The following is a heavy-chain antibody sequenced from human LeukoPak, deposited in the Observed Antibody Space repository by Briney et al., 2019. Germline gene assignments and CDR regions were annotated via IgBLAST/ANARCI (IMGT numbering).Heavy chain of an antibody. Sequence: GGSLRLSCAASGFTLSDSAIHWVRQASGKGLEWVGLIDRPAKSYATAYGASVGGKFTISRDDSKNTAYLQMDSLKTEDTALYYCTRDRGTYNWLDPWGQGTLVTVSS. D-gene: IGHD1-26*01. V-gene: IGHV3-73*01. CDR2: IDRPAKSYAT. CDR3: TRDRGTYNWLDP. CDR1: GFTLSDSA. J-gene: IGHJ5*02.